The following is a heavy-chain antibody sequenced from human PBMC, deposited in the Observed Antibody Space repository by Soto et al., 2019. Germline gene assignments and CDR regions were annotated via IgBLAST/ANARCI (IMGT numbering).Heavy chain of an antibody. CDR2: IYSGGTT. D-gene: IGHD4-4*01. CDR1: GFTVSSNY. V-gene: IGHV3-53*01. CDR3: ARVGLDYSNYRAFDI. Sequence: EVQLVESGGGLIQPGGSLRLSCAASGFTVSSNYMSWVRQAPGKGLEWVSVIYSGGTTYYADSVKGRFTISRDNSENTVYLQMNSLRAEDTAVYYCARVGLDYSNYRAFDIWGQGTMVTVSS. J-gene: IGHJ3*02.